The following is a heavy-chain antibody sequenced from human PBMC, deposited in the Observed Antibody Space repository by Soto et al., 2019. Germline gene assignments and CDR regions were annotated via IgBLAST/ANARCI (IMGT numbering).Heavy chain of an antibody. Sequence: ASVKVSCKVSGYTLTELSMHCVLQSPLKWLDWMGGFDPEDGETIYAQKFQGRVTMTEDTSTDTAYMELSSLRSEDTAVYYCATDTGDGIVGATRYYYYYGMDVWGQGTTVTVSS. J-gene: IGHJ6*02. CDR2: FDPEDGET. CDR3: ATDTGDGIVGATRYYYYYGMDV. V-gene: IGHV1-24*01. CDR1: GYTLTELS. D-gene: IGHD1-26*01.